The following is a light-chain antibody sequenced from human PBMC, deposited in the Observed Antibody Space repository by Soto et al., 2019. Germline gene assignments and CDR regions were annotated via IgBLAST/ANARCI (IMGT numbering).Light chain of an antibody. Sequence: QSVLTQPRSVSGSPGQSVTISCTGTSNDVGGYPYVSWYQQHPGTAPKLMIYDVTQRPSGVPDRFSGSKSGNTASLTISGLQGEDEANYYCCSYVGTDNVIFGGGTKLTVL. CDR2: DVT. CDR1: SNDVGGYPY. V-gene: IGLV2-11*01. J-gene: IGLJ2*01. CDR3: CSYVGTDNVI.